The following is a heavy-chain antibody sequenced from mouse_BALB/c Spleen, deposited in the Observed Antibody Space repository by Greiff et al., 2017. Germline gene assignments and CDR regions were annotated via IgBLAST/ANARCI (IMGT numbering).Heavy chain of an antibody. D-gene: IGHD4-1*01. V-gene: IGHV5-12-1*01. CDR2: ISSGGGST. J-gene: IGHJ3*01. Sequence: DVKLVESGGGLVKPGGSLKLSCAASGFAFSSYDMSWVRQTPEKRLEWVAYISSGGGSTYYPDTVKGRFTISRDNAKNTLYLQMSSLKSEDTAMYYCASGTVRGWFAYWGQGTLVTVSA. CDR1: GFAFSSYD. CDR3: ASGTVRGWFAY.